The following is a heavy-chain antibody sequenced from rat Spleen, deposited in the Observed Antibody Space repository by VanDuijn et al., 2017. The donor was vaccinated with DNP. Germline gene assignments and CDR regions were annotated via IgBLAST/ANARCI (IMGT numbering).Heavy chain of an antibody. CDR1: GFTFSNYW. CDR2: ITNTGDVT. Sequence: EVQLVETGGGLVQPGRSLKLSCVASGFTFSNYWMTWIRQAPGKGLEWVASITNTGDVTYYSDSVKGRFTISRDNAKSTHYLQMDSLRSEDTATYYCASSYSSYIFDYWGQGVMVTVSS. J-gene: IGHJ2*01. D-gene: IGHD1-2*01. CDR3: ASSYSSYIFDY. V-gene: IGHV5-31*01.